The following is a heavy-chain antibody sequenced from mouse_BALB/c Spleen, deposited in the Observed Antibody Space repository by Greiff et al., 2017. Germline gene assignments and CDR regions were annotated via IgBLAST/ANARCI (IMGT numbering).Heavy chain of an antibody. CDR3: ARYYGNHYAMDY. CDR2: IDPANGNT. D-gene: IGHD2-1*01. V-gene: IGHV14-1*02. CDR1: GYTFTSYD. Sequence: VQLQQSGPELVKPGALVKISCKASGYTFTSYDINWVKQRPGQGLEWIGWIDPANGNTKYDPKFQGKATITADTSSNTAYLQLSSLTSEDTAVYYCARYYGNHYAMDYWGQGTSVTVSS. J-gene: IGHJ4*01.